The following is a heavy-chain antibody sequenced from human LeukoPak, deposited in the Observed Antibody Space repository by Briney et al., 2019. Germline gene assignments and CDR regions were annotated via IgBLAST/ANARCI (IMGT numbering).Heavy chain of an antibody. CDR3: ARGLIRCSYSFSGFDP. CDR1: GGFISSGGYY. J-gene: IGHJ5*02. Sequence: PSENLSLTCTVSGGFISSGGYYWSWIGQGPGKGLEWIGYIYYSGSTYYNPSLKSRVTISVDTSKNQFSPKLSSVTAADTAVYNCARGLIRCSYSFSGFDPWGQGTLVTVSS. CDR2: IYYSGST. D-gene: IGHD5-18*01. V-gene: IGHV4-31*03.